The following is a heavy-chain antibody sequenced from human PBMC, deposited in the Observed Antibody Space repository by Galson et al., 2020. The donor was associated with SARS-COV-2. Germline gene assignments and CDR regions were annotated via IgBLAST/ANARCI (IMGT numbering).Heavy chain of an antibody. D-gene: IGHD3-10*01. CDR3: ARESAVQGGYYMDV. V-gene: IGHV3-74*01. J-gene: IGHJ6*03. CDR1: GFTFSTYW. CDR2: IHRDGSTT. Sequence: GSLRLSCAASGFTFSTYWMHWVRQAPGKGLVWVSRIHRDGSTTTYADSVQGRFTISRDNAKNTLYLQMSSLRAADAAVYYCARESAVQGGYYMDVWGKGTTVTGSS.